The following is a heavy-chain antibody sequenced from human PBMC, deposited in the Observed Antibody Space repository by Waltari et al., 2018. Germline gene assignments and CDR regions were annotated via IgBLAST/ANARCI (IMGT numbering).Heavy chain of an antibody. V-gene: IGHV3-30*18. CDR2: IWYDGSNK. J-gene: IGHJ4*02. CDR1: GFTFSSYG. Sequence: QVQLVESGGGVVQPGRSLRLSCAASGFTFSSYGMHWVRQAPGKGLEWVAVIWYDGSNKYYADSVKGRFTISRDNSKNTLYLQMNSLRAEDTDMYYCAKDGHGFWSGYSPFDYWGQGTLVTVSS. CDR3: AKDGHGFWSGYSPFDY. D-gene: IGHD3-3*01.